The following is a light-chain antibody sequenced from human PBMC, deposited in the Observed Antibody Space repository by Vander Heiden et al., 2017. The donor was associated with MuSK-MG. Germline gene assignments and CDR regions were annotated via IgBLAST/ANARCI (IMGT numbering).Light chain of an antibody. CDR1: QSVTSNY. CDR2: GAS. V-gene: IGKV3-20*01. J-gene: IGKJ1*01. Sequence: EIVLTQSPGTLSLSPGERATLPRTARQSVTSNYLAWYQQKPGQAPRLLIYGASSRATGIPDRFSGSGSGTDFTLTISRLKPEDFAVYYCQQYYSSPRTFGQGTKVEIK. CDR3: QQYYSSPRT.